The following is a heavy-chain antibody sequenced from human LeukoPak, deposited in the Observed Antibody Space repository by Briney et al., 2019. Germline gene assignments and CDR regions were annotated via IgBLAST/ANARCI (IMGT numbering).Heavy chain of an antibody. CDR3: TYMATVFTVDF. J-gene: IGHJ4*02. CDR1: GLLFSDAW. Sequence: GGSLRLSCAVSGLLFSDAWMRWLREAPGKGLEWVGRIRGRTDRETIDFAAPVKGRFTISRDVSQNMVHLQMNSLRTEDTAVYYCTYMATVFTVDFWGQGTLVTVSS. V-gene: IGHV3-15*01. CDR2: IRGRTDRETI. D-gene: IGHD4-17*01.